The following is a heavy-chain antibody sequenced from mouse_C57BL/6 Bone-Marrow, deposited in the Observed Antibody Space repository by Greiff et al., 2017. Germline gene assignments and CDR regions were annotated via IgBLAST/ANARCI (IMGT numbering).Heavy chain of an antibody. Sequence: EVKLVESGGGLVKPGGSLKLSCAASGFTFSSYAMSWVRQTPEKRLEWVATISDGGSYTYYPDNVKGRFTISRDNAKNNLYLQMSHLKSEDTAMYYCARGYGSQAWFAYWGQGTLVTVSA. D-gene: IGHD1-1*01. CDR3: ARGYGSQAWFAY. J-gene: IGHJ3*01. V-gene: IGHV5-4*03. CDR2: ISDGGSYT. CDR1: GFTFSSYA.